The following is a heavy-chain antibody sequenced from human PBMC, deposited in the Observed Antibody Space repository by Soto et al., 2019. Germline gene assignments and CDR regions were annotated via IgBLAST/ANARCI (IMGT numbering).Heavy chain of an antibody. Sequence: GGSLRLSCAASGFTFSSYAMSWVRQAPGKGLEWVSAISGSGGSTYYADSVKGRFTISRDNSKNTLYLQMNSLRAEDTAVYYCAKDLECSGGSCYSYYFDYWGQGTLVTVSS. CDR1: GFTFSSYA. D-gene: IGHD2-15*01. CDR3: AKDLECSGGSCYSYYFDY. CDR2: ISGSGGST. V-gene: IGHV3-23*01. J-gene: IGHJ4*02.